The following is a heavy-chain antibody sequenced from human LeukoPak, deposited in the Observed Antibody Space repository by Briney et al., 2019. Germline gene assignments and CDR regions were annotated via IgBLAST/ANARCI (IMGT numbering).Heavy chain of an antibody. V-gene: IGHV3-23*01. Sequence: GGSLRLSCASSVFTFSSEAMSWVGQAPGQGLAWVSVISGSGRRQYYADDVKCRFTSPRDNSKNTLYLQSNSLRAEDTAVYYCAKDNLYSGSYRSDYWGQGTLVSVSS. CDR3: AKDNLYSGSYRSDY. CDR2: ISGSGRRQ. J-gene: IGHJ4*02. CDR1: VFTFSSEA. D-gene: IGHD1-26*01.